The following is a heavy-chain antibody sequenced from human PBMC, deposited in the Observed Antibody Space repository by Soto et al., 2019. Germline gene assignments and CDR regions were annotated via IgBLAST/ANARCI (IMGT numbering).Heavy chain of an antibody. CDR2: IIPIFGTA. CDR3: ARVKNIEVAETPAAYYSQYYGMDV. CDR1: GGTFSSYA. V-gene: IGHV1-69*13. D-gene: IGHD6-19*01. Sequence: SVKVSCEASGGTFSSYAISWVRQAPGQGLEWMGGIIPIFGTANYAQKFQGRVTITADESTSTAYMELSSLRSEDTAVYYCARVKNIEVAETPAAYYSQYYGMDVWG. J-gene: IGHJ6*02.